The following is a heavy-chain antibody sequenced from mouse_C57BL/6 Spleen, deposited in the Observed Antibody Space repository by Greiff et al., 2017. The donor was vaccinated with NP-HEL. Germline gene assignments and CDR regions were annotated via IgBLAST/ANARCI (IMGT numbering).Heavy chain of an antibody. CDR3: ARGGTTVVATDFDV. Sequence: EVQLQQSGPELVKPGASVKISCKASGYTFTDYYMNWVKQSHGKSLEWIGDINPNNGGTSYNQKFKGKATLTVDKSSSTAYMELRSLTSEDSAVYYCARGGTTVVATDFDVWGTGTTVTVSS. CDR1: GYTFTDYY. J-gene: IGHJ1*03. V-gene: IGHV1-26*01. CDR2: INPNNGGT. D-gene: IGHD1-1*01.